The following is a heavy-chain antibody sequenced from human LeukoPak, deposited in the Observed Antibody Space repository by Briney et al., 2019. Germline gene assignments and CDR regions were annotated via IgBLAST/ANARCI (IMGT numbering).Heavy chain of an antibody. V-gene: IGHV3-48*04. CDR2: ISSSSSTI. CDR1: EFTFSSYS. Sequence: PGGSLRLSCAASEFTFSSYSMNWVRQAPGKGLEWVSHISSSSSTIYYADSVKGRFTISRDNAKNSLYLQMNSLRAEDTAVYYCARGTGSYYGYFQPWGQGTLVTVSS. D-gene: IGHD1-26*01. J-gene: IGHJ1*01. CDR3: ARGTGSYYGYFQP.